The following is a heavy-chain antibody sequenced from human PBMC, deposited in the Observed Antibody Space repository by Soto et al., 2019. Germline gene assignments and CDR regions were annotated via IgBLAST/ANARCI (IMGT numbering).Heavy chain of an antibody. D-gene: IGHD5-18*01. CDR3: ARDGYSSVHLDF. J-gene: IGHJ4*01. CDR1: VGSINNNNYY. CDR2: IYYSGST. Sequence: SETLSLTCTVSVGSINNNNYYWVWIRQSPGKGLEWIGSIYYSGSTYYNPSLKSRVTISVDTSKNQFSLKLASVTAADTAVYYCARDGYSSVHLDFWGHGSLVTVSS. V-gene: IGHV4-39*02.